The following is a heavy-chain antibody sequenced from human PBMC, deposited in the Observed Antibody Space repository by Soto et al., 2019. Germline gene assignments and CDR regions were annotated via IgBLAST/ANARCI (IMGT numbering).Heavy chain of an antibody. CDR3: ARDQNDFWSGYYLDAFDI. Sequence: QVQLVESGGGVVQPGRSLRLSCAASGFTFSSYGMHWVRQAPGKGLEWVAVIWYDGSNKYYADSVKGRFTISRDNSKNTLYLQMNSLRAEDTAVYYCARDQNDFWSGYYLDAFDIWGQGTMVTVSS. D-gene: IGHD3-3*01. CDR1: GFTFSSYG. J-gene: IGHJ3*02. CDR2: IWYDGSNK. V-gene: IGHV3-33*01.